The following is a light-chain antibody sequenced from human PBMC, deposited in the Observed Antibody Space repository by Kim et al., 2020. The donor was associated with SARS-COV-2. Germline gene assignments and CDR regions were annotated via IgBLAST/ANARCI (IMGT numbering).Light chain of an antibody. CDR2: DVS. CDR1: SRGFSGYNY. Sequence: SVPISCTTSSRGFSGYNYVSWYQQRPDIGLKIMMYDVSKRPAGVPDRFSGSKSGNTASLTISGLRAEDEAEYYCCSYAGSYTYVVFGGGTQLTVL. J-gene: IGLJ2*01. V-gene: IGLV2-11*01. CDR3: CSYAGSYTYVV.